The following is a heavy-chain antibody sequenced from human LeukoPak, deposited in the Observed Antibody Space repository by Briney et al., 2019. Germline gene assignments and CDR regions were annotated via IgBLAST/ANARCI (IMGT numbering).Heavy chain of an antibody. D-gene: IGHD3-10*01. Sequence: SETLSLTCAVYGGSFSGYYWRWIRQPPGKGLEWIGEITHSGSTNYNPSLKSRLTISVDTSKNQFSLKLSAVTAADTAVYYCARGRLWFGESWFDPWGQGTLVTVSS. CDR3: ARGRLWFGESWFDP. CDR1: GGSFSGYY. J-gene: IGHJ5*02. V-gene: IGHV4-34*01. CDR2: ITHSGST.